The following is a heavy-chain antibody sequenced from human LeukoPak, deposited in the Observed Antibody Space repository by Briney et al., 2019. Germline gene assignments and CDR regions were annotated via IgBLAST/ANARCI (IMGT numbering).Heavy chain of an antibody. V-gene: IGHV3-7*01. D-gene: IGHD5-24*01. CDR2: VKQGGSEK. CDR1: GFTISSIR. J-gene: IGHJ6*03. Sequence: GSLRLSGSGYGFTISSIRMSWDRQAPGQGLEGVVNVKQGGSEKYYVDSVKGRFTISRDNAKNSLYLQMNSLRAEDTAVYYCARDPTSYSYYFMDIWGKGTTVTVYS. CDR3: ARDPTSYSYYFMDI.